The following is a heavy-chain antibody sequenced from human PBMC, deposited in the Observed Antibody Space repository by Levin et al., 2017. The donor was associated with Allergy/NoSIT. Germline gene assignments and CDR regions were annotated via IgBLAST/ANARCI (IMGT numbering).Heavy chain of an antibody. CDR2: IYLSGST. V-gene: IGHV4-30-2*01. Sequence: SETLSLSCAVSGGSISSGGYSWSWIRQPPGKGLEWIGNIYLSGSTYYNPSLKSRVTISVDRSKNQFSLNLSSVTAADTAVYYCARVAGYSYGYYFDYWGQGTLVTVSS. CDR3: ARVAGYSYGYYFDY. J-gene: IGHJ4*02. D-gene: IGHD5-18*01. CDR1: GGSISSGGYS.